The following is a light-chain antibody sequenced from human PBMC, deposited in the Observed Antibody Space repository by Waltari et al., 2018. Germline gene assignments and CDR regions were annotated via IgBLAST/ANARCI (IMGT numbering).Light chain of an antibody. J-gene: IGKJ2*03. V-gene: IGKV1-5*01. CDR2: DAS. CDR1: HTINTW. CDR3: HQYNSYSQS. Sequence: QMTQSPSTLSASIGDRVAITCRARHTINTWLAWYQQKPGKGPRVLIYDASTLESGVPSRFRGSGSGTEFTLTISSLQPDDFATYYCHQYNSYSQSFGQGTKLEIK.